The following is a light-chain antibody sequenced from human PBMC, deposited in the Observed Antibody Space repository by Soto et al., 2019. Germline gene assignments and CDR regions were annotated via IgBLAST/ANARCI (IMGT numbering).Light chain of an antibody. CDR1: QNVYNN. J-gene: IGKJ4*01. CDR3: QQYNEWPLT. Sequence: ETVMTQSPAALSVSPGERATLSCRASQNVYNNLAWYQHKPGQAPRLLIYHASSRATGIPARFSGSGSGTEFTLTISSLQSEDFAVYYCQQYNEWPLTFGGGTKVEIK. CDR2: HAS. V-gene: IGKV3-15*01.